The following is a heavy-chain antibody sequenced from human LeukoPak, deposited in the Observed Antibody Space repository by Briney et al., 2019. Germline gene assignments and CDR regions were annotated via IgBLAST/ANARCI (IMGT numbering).Heavy chain of an antibody. Sequence: ASVKVSCKASGGTFSSYAISWVQQAPGQGLEWMGGIIPIFGTANYAQKFQGRVTITADESTSTAYMELSSLRSEDTAVYYCARLKLQYYYDSSGRGGYFDYWGQGTLVTVSS. CDR2: IIPIFGTA. V-gene: IGHV1-69*13. CDR3: ARLKLQYYYDSSGRGGYFDY. J-gene: IGHJ4*02. D-gene: IGHD3-22*01. CDR1: GGTFSSYA.